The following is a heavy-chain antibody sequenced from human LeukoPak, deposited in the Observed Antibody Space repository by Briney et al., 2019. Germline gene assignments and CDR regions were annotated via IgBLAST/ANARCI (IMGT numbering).Heavy chain of an antibody. CDR2: IYYSGST. CDR3: ARENTMVRGAFDAFDI. CDR1: GGSISSSSYY. V-gene: IGHV4-39*07. J-gene: IGHJ3*02. Sequence: PSETLSLTCTVSGGSISSSSYYWGWIRQPPGKGLEWIGSIYYSGSTNYNPSLKNRVTISVDTSNNQFSLKLSSVTAADTAVYYCARENTMVRGAFDAFDIWGQGTMVTVSS. D-gene: IGHD3-10*01.